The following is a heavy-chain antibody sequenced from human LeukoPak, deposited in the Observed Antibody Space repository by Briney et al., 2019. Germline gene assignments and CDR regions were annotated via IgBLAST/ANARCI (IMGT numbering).Heavy chain of an antibody. CDR2: ISVSSSSL. Sequence: GGSLRLSCAASGFTFSSFSMNWVRQAPGKGLEWVSSISVSSSSLYYADSVKGRFTISRDNAKNSLYLQMNSLRAEDTAVYYCAKSFWWFGEFSPFDYWGQGTLVTASS. J-gene: IGHJ4*02. V-gene: IGHV3-21*01. CDR3: AKSFWWFGEFSPFDY. D-gene: IGHD3-10*01. CDR1: GFTFSSFS.